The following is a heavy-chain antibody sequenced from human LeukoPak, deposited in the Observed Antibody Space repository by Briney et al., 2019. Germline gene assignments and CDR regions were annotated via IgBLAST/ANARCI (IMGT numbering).Heavy chain of an antibody. CDR2: IIPIFGTA. CDR1: GGTFSSYA. V-gene: IGHV1-69*13. D-gene: IGHD2-21*02. J-gene: IGHJ6*02. Sequence: ASVKVSCKASGGTFSSYAISWVRQAPGQGLEWMGGIIPIFGTANYAQKFQGRVTITADESTSTAYMELSSLRSEDTAVYYCARGNVVVTAIDASYYYYGMDVWGQGTTVTVSS. CDR3: ARGNVVVTAIDASYYYYGMDV.